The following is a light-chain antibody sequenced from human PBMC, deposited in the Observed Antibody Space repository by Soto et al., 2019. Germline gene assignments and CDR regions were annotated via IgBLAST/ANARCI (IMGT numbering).Light chain of an antibody. CDR2: GAS. CDR1: QSVSSSY. Sequence: EIVVTQSPGTLSLSPGERATLYCRASQSVSSSYLAWYQQKPGQARRLLIYGASSRATGIPDRFSGSGSGTVLTLTISRLEPEDFAVYYCQQYGSSPRTFGQGTKVEIK. J-gene: IGKJ1*01. CDR3: QQYGSSPRT. V-gene: IGKV3-20*01.